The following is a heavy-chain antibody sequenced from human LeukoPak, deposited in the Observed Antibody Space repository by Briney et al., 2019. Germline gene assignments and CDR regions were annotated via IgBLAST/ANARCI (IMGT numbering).Heavy chain of an antibody. CDR1: DGSISSYY. CDR3: ARNTRGNWFDP. D-gene: IGHD1-26*01. V-gene: IGHV4-59*01. CDR2: IYYSGST. Sequence: SETLSLTCTVSDGSISSYYWTWIRQPPGKGLEWIGYIYYSGSTNYNPSLKSRVTISVDTSKNQFSLKLSSVTAADTAVYYCARNTRGNWFDPWGQGTLVTVSS. J-gene: IGHJ5*02.